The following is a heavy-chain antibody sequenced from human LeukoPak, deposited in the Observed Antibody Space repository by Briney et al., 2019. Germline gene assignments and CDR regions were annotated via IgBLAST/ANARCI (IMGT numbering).Heavy chain of an antibody. J-gene: IGHJ4*02. Sequence: GRSLRLSCAASGFTFSSYAMHWVRQAPGKGLEWVAVISYDGSNKYYADSVKGRFTISRDNSKNTLYLQMNSLRAGDTAVYYCARGPYNWNSSYYFDYWGQGTLVTVSS. V-gene: IGHV3-30*04. CDR2: ISYDGSNK. CDR3: ARGPYNWNSSYYFDY. D-gene: IGHD1-7*01. CDR1: GFTFSSYA.